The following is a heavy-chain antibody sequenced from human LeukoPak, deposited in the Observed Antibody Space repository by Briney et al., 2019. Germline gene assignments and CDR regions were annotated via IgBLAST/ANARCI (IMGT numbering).Heavy chain of an antibody. J-gene: IGHJ4*02. CDR2: ISSASGGI. V-gene: IGHV3-21*01. CDR3: ARVYSSGWSDY. CDR1: GFTFSTYY. Sequence: GGSLRLSCAASGFTFSTYYMNWVRQAPGKGLEWVSSISSASGGIYYADSVKGRFIISRDNAKNSLYLQMNSLRAEDTAVYYCARVYSSGWSDYWGQGTLVTVSS. D-gene: IGHD6-19*01.